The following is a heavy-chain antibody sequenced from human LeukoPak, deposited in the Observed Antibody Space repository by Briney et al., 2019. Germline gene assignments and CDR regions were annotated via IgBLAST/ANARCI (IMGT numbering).Heavy chain of an antibody. D-gene: IGHD1-26*01. V-gene: IGHV3-7*03. CDR1: GLTLSNYW. CDR2: IKQDGSEK. Sequence: GGSLRLSCTASGLTLSNYWMIWVRQAPGKGLQWVAKIKQDGSEKYYVDSVKGRFTISRDNAENSLYLQMNSLRVEDTAVYYCAARSSGNPYFWGQGTLVTVSS. CDR3: AARSSGNPYF. J-gene: IGHJ4*02.